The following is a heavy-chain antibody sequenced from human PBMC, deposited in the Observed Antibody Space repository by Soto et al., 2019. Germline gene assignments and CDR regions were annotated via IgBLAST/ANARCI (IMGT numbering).Heavy chain of an antibody. J-gene: IGHJ6*02. CDR1: GYTFTSYY. D-gene: IGHD3-3*01. CDR2: INPSGGST. Sequence: VKVSCKASGYTFTSYYMHWVRQAPGQGLEWMGIINPSGGSTSYAQKFQGRVTMTRDTSMSTVYMELSSLRSEDTAVYYCARDRLYYDFWSGYLEDKYYYGMDVWGQGTTVTVSS. CDR3: ARDRLYYDFWSGYLEDKYYYGMDV. V-gene: IGHV1-46*01.